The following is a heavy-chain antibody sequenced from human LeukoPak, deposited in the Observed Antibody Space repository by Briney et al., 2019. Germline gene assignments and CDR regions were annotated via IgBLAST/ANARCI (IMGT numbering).Heavy chain of an antibody. CDR2: ISGSGGST. D-gene: IGHD6-13*01. Sequence: GGSLRLSCAASEFTFSFYAMSWVRQAPGKGLEWVSAISGSGGSTYYADSVKGRFTISRDNSKNTLYLQMNSVRAEDTAVYYCAKDSSSWYYFDYWGQGTLVTVSS. J-gene: IGHJ4*02. V-gene: IGHV3-23*01. CDR1: EFTFSFYA. CDR3: AKDSSSWYYFDY.